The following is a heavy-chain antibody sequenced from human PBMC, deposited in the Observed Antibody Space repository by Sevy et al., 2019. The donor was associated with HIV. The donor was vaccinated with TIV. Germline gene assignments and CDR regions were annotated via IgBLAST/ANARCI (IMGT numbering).Heavy chain of an antibody. V-gene: IGHV3-30*02. J-gene: IGHJ4*02. CDR2: IRLDGNDK. CDR1: GFSFSNYG. D-gene: IGHD5-12*01. Sequence: GGSLRLSCEAFGFSFSNYGMHWVRQAPGKGPEWVSSIRLDGNDKQYADSVKGRFTISRDNSKNTLNLQMNSLRAEDTALYYCARDPGYSGYDWGALTYYFDYWGQGTLVTVSS. CDR3: ARDPGYSGYDWGALTYYFDY.